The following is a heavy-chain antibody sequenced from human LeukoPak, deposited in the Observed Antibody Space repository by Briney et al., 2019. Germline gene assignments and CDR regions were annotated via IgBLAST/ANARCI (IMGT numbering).Heavy chain of an antibody. J-gene: IGHJ3*02. D-gene: IGHD1-26*01. CDR2: IYNGGST. V-gene: IGHV3-53*01. CDR3: ARDWVVGATTDAFDI. CDR1: GFTVSSNY. Sequence: GGPLRLSCAASGFTVSSNYMSWVRQAPGKGLEWVSIIYNGGSTYYADSVKGRFTISRDNAKNSLYLQMNSLRAEDTAVYYCARDWVVGATTDAFDIWGQGTMVTVSS.